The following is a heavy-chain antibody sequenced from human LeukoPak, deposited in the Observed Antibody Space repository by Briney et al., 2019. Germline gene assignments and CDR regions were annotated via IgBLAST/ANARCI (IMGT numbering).Heavy chain of an antibody. CDR2: ISGRGGST. V-gene: IGHV3-23*01. CDR1: GFSFSSYA. D-gene: IGHD6-19*01. J-gene: IGHJ4*02. Sequence: GGSLRLSCAASGFSFSSYAMSWVRQAPGKGLEWVSAISGRGGSTYYADSVKGRFTISRDNSKSTLYLQMDRLRAEDTPVYYCAKDRVSGWPQFDYWGQGTLVTVSS. CDR3: AKDRVSGWPQFDY.